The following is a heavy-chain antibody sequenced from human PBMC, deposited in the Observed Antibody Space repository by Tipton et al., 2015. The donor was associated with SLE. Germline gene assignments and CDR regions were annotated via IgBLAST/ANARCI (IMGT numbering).Heavy chain of an antibody. CDR1: GYSFTSYW. CDR2: IDPSDSYT. CDR3: ARQGYDSSGYSSFDY. D-gene: IGHD3-22*01. Sequence: QLVQSGAEVKKPGESLRISCKGSGYSFTSYWISWVRQMPGKGLEWMGRIDPSDSYTNYSPSFQGHVTISADKSISTAYLQWSSLKASDTAMYYCARQGYDSSGYSSFDYWGQGTLVTVSS. J-gene: IGHJ4*02. V-gene: IGHV5-10-1*01.